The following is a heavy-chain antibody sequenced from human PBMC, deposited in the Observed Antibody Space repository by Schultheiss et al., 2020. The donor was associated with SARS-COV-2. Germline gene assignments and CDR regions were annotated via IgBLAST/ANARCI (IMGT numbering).Heavy chain of an antibody. CDR1: GGSFSGYY. V-gene: IGHV4-34*01. J-gene: IGHJ2*01. Sequence: SQTLSLTCAVYGGSFSGYYWSWIRQPPGKGLEWIGEINHSGSTNYNPSLKSRVTISVDTSKNQFSLKLSSVTAADTAVYYCARLVGATTYYRYFDLWGRGTLVTVSS. CDR3: ARLVGATTYYRYFDL. D-gene: IGHD1-26*01. CDR2: INHSGST.